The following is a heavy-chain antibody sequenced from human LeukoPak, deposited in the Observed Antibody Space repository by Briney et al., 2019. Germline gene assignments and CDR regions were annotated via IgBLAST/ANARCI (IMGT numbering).Heavy chain of an antibody. CDR1: GFTFSSYG. Sequence: GGSLRLSCAASGFTFSSYGMHWVRQAPGKGLEWVAVISYDGSNKYYADSVKGRFTISRDNSKNTLYLQMNSLRAEDTGVYYCAKDSGELLVDYWGQGTLVTVSS. CDR3: AKDSGELLVDY. D-gene: IGHD1-26*01. CDR2: ISYDGSNK. J-gene: IGHJ4*02. V-gene: IGHV3-30*18.